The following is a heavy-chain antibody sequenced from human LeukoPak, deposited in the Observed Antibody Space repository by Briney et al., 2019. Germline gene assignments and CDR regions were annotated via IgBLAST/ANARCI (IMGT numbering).Heavy chain of an antibody. CDR2: ISSSGSTI. D-gene: IGHD2-15*01. V-gene: IGHV3-11*04. Sequence: GGSLRLSCAASGFTFSDYYMSWIRQAPGKGLEWVSYISSSGSTIYYADSVRGRFTISRDNAKNSLYLQMNSLRAEDTAVYSCARGADGVSSNSRGWFDPWGQGTLVTVSS. CDR3: ARGADGVSSNSRGWFDP. J-gene: IGHJ5*02. CDR1: GFTFSDYY.